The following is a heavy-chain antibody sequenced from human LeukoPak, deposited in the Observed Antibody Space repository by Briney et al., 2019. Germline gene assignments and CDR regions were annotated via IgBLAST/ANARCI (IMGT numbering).Heavy chain of an antibody. D-gene: IGHD6-19*01. Sequence: GGSLRLSCAASGFTFSSYEMNWVRQAPGEGLEWVSYISSSGSTIYYADSVKGRFTISRDNAKNSLYLQMNSLRAEGTAVYYCASGYSSGWYPGSFDYWGQGTLVTVSS. CDR1: GFTFSSYE. CDR3: ASGYSSGWYPGSFDY. CDR2: ISSSGSTI. V-gene: IGHV3-48*03. J-gene: IGHJ4*02.